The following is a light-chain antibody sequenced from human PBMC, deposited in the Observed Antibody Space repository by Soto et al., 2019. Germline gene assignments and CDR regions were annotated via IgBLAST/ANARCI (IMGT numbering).Light chain of an antibody. V-gene: IGKV1-33*01. J-gene: IGKJ4*01. Sequence: DIQMTQSPSSLSASVGDRVTITCQASQDITNYLNWYQQKPGNAPQLLIYDASNLETGVPSRFSGSGSGTDFTFTISSLQPEDIATYYCQQYDYLPLTFGGGTKVEIE. CDR3: QQYDYLPLT. CDR1: QDITNY. CDR2: DAS.